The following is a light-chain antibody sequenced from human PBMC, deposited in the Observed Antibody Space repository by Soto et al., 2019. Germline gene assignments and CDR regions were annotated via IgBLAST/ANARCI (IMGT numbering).Light chain of an antibody. CDR3: ISYASINTYV. Sequence: QSALTQPASVSGSPGQSITISCTGTSSDVGGYDYVSWYQQHPGKAPKLMLYDVTNRPSGVSNRFSGSKSGNTASLTISGLQAEDEADYYCISYASINTYVFGTGPQLTVL. V-gene: IGLV2-14*01. J-gene: IGLJ6*01. CDR2: DVT. CDR1: SSDVGGYDY.